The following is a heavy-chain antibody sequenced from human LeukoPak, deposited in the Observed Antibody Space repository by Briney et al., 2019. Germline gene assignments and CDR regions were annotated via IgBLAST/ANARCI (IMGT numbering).Heavy chain of an antibody. D-gene: IGHD3-22*01. CDR3: ARDHYYDSSGYEPFDY. CDR2: ISAYNGNT. V-gene: IGHV1-18*01. CDR1: GYTFTSYG. J-gene: IGHJ4*02. Sequence: GASVKVSCKASGYTFTSYGISWVRQAPGQGLEWMGWISAYNGNTNYAQKLQGRVTMTTDTSTSTAYMELRSPRSDDTAVYYCARDHYYDSSGYEPFDYWGQGTLVTVSS.